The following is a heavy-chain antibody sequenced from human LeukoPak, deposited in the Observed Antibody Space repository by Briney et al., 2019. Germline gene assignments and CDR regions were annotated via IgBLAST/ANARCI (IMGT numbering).Heavy chain of an antibody. CDR1: GFTVSSYS. J-gene: IGHJ6*04. CDR2: ISFSSNYI. V-gene: IGHV3-21*01. D-gene: IGHD3-10*02. Sequence: GGSLRLSGAASGFTVSSYSMNWVRQAPGKGLEWVSSISFSSNYIYYADSVTGRFTITRDNAKNSMCLQMNSLRAEDTAVYYCAELGITMIGGVWGKGTTVTISS. CDR3: AELGITMIGGV.